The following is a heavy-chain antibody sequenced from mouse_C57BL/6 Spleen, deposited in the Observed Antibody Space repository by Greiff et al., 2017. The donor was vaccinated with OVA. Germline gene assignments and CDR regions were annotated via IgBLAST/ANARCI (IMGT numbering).Heavy chain of an antibody. Sequence: VQLQQSGAELVRPGASVKLSCTASGFNIKDYYMHWVKQRPEQGLEWIGRIDPEDGDTEYAPKFQGKATMTADTSSNTAYLQLSSLTSEDTAVYYCTTFYYGSSHYFDYWGQGTTLTVSS. CDR1: GFNIKDYY. J-gene: IGHJ2*01. D-gene: IGHD1-1*01. V-gene: IGHV14-1*01. CDR2: IDPEDGDT. CDR3: TTFYYGSSHYFDY.